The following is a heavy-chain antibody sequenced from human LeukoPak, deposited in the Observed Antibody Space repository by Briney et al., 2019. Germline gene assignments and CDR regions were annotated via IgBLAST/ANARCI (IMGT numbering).Heavy chain of an antibody. CDR2: IIPIFGTA. J-gene: IGHJ6*03. Sequence: SVKVSCKASGGTFSSSAISWVRQAPGQGLEWMGGIIPIFGTANYAQKFQGRVTITTDESTSTAYMELSSLRSEDTAVYYCARVVFQTTANTHDYYYMDVWGKGTTVTVSS. CDR3: ARVVFQTTANTHDYYYMDV. D-gene: IGHD4-17*01. CDR1: GGTFSSSA. V-gene: IGHV1-69*05.